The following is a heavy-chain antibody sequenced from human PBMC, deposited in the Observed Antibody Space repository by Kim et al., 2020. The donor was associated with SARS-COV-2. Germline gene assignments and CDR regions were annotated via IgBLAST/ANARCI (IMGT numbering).Heavy chain of an antibody. CDR1: GGSISSYY. Sequence: SETLSLTCTVSGGSISSYYWSWIRQPPGKGLEWIGYIYYSGSTNYNPSLKSRVTISVDTSKNQFSLKLSSVTAADTAVYYCARSTGYSSSWYDPRNWFDPWGQGTLVTVSS. V-gene: IGHV4-59*08. D-gene: IGHD6-13*01. CDR2: IYYSGST. J-gene: IGHJ5*02. CDR3: ARSTGYSSSWYDPRNWFDP.